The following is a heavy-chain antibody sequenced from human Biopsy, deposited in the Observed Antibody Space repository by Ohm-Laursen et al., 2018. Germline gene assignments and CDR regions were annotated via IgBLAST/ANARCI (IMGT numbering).Heavy chain of an antibody. D-gene: IGHD2-21*02. J-gene: IGHJ4*02. Sequence: SETLSLTCTVSGGSISSYYWNWIRQPPGKGLEWIGFIYYSGTTDYSPSLKSRVTISIDTSKNQFFLKLSSVTAEDTAVYYCARDDAVTVTRGPYYWGQGALVTVSS. V-gene: IGHV4-59*01. CDR3: ARDDAVTVTRGPYY. CDR2: IYYSGTT. CDR1: GGSISSYY.